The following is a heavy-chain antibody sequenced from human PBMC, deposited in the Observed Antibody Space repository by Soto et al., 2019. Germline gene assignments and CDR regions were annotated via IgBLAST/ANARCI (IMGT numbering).Heavy chain of an antibody. Sequence: EVQLVESGGGLVQPGGSLRLSCAASGFTFSSYSMNWVRQAPGKGLEWVSYISSSSSTIYYADSVKGRFTISRDNAKNSLYLQMNSLRDEDTAGYYCARESGHMAADPREGWFDPWGQGTLVTVSS. CDR2: ISSSSSTI. D-gene: IGHD6-13*01. CDR3: ARESGHMAADPREGWFDP. V-gene: IGHV3-48*02. CDR1: GFTFSSYS. J-gene: IGHJ5*02.